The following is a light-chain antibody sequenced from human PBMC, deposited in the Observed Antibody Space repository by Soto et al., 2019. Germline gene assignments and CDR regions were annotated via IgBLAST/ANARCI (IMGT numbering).Light chain of an antibody. Sequence: DCQMPQSPSTLSASVGDRVTITCRASQNIRSRLAWFQQKPGKAPKLLIYDASSLESGVPPRFSGSGSGTEFTLTISSLQTDDFSTYYCQQYHSYWTFGQGTKVDIK. CDR3: QQYHSYWT. CDR1: QNIRSR. CDR2: DAS. J-gene: IGKJ1*01. V-gene: IGKV1-5*01.